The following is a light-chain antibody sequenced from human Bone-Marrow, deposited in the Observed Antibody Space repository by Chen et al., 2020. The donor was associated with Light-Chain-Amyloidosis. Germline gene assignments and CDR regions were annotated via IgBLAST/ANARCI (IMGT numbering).Light chain of an antibody. Sequence: QSVLTQPPSASGTPGQRVTISCSGSSSNIGSNYVYWYQQLPGTAPKLLIYRNNQRPSGVPDRFSGSKSGNTASLTISGLQAEDEADYYCCSYAGSNTYVFGTETKVTVL. CDR2: RNN. J-gene: IGLJ1*01. CDR3: CSYAGSNTYV. V-gene: IGLV1-47*01. CDR1: SSNIGSNY.